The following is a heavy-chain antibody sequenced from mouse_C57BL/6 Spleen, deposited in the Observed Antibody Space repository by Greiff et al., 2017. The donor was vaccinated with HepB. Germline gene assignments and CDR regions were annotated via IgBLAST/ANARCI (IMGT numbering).Heavy chain of an antibody. D-gene: IGHD1-1*01. CDR2: INPNNGGT. V-gene: IGHV1-26*01. J-gene: IGHJ2*01. Sequence: EVQLQQSGPELVKPGASVKISCKASGYTFTDYYMNWVKQSHGKSLEWIGDINPNNGGTSYNQKFKGKATLTVDKSSSTAYMELRSLTSEDSAVYYCARDYYYGSRRDFDYWGQSTTLTVSS. CDR3: ARDYYYGSRRDFDY. CDR1: GYTFTDYY.